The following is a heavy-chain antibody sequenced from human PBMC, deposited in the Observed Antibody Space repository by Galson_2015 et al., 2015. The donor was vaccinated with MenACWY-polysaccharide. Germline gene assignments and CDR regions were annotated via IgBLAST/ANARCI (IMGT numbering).Heavy chain of an antibody. D-gene: IGHD5-12*01. Sequence: YLRLSFAASVFTFSTSWIHWVCHAPGKGLVWVSRIKSDGSSTNYADSVKGRFTISRDNAKNTLYLQMNSLRAEDTALYYCARGYSAYYWGQGTLVTVSA. V-gene: IGHV3-74*01. CDR3: ARGYSAYY. CDR2: IKSDGSST. CDR1: VFTFSTSW. J-gene: IGHJ4*02.